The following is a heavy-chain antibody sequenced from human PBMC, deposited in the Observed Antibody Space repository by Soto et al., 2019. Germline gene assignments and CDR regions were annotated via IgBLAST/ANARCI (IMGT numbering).Heavy chain of an antibody. Sequence: ASVKVSCKAIGYSFTSHYMHWVRQAPGQGLEWMGTIYPGGVNIGYAQKFKGRVTMTKDTSTSTVYMELNSLTSEDTAVYYCARGGMRWPGGAFDIWGQGTMVTVSS. D-gene: IGHD1-20*01. CDR2: IYPGGVNI. CDR1: GYSFTSHY. CDR3: ARGGMRWPGGAFDI. V-gene: IGHV1-46*01. J-gene: IGHJ3*02.